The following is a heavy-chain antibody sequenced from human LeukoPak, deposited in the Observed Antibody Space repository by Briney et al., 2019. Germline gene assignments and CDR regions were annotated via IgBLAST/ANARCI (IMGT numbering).Heavy chain of an antibody. J-gene: IGHJ2*01. D-gene: IGHD1-1*01. CDR1: GGSISSSSYY. CDR2: IYYSGST. Sequence: SETLSLTCTVSGGSISSSSYYWGWIRQPPGKGLEWIGSIYYSGSTYYNPSLKSRVTISVDTSKNQFSLKLSSVTAADTAVYHCARLSTLNWYFDLWGRGTLVTVSS. V-gene: IGHV4-39*01. CDR3: ARLSTLNWYFDL.